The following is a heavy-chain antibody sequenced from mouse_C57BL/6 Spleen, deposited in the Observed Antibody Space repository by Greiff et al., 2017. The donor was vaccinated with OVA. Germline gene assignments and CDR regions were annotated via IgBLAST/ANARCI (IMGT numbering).Heavy chain of an antibody. CDR1: GYSITSGYY. V-gene: IGHV3-6*01. D-gene: IGHD2-1*01. J-gene: IGHJ3*01. Sequence: ESGPGLVKPSQSLSLTCSVTGYSITSGYYWNWIRQFPGNKLEWMGYISYDGSNNYNPSLKNRISITRDTSKNQFFLKLNSVTTEDTATYYCARDGNYVSAYWGQGTLVTVSA. CDR2: ISYDGSN. CDR3: ARDGNYVSAY.